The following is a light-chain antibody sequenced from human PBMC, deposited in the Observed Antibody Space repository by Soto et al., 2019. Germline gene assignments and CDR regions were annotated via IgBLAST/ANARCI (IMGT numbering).Light chain of an antibody. CDR3: GPLDSSLSAYV. V-gene: IGLV1-51*01. Sequence: QSVLTQPPSVSAATGQKGTISCSGSSSNIGNNYVSWYQQLPGKAPKLLIYDNNKRSSGIPDRFSGSKSGTSATLGITGLQPGDEADYYCGPLDSSLSAYVFGTGTKVTVL. J-gene: IGLJ1*01. CDR2: DNN. CDR1: SSNIGNNY.